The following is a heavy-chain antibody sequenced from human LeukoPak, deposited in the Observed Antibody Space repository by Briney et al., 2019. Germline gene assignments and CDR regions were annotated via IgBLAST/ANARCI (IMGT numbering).Heavy chain of an antibody. CDR3: ARTTEGGYTYDYFYYYYMDV. J-gene: IGHJ6*03. D-gene: IGHD5-18*01. CDR1: GGSISSYY. CDR2: IYTSGST. V-gene: IGHV4-4*07. Sequence: PSETLSLTCTVSGGSISSYYWSWIRQPAGKGLEWIGRIYTSGSTNYNPSLKSRVTMSVDTSKNQFSLKLRSVTAADTAVYYCARTTEGGYTYDYFYYYYMDVWGKGTTVTISS.